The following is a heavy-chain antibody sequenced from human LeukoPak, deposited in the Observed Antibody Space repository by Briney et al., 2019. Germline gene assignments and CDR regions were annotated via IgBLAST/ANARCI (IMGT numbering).Heavy chain of an antibody. Sequence: GGSLRLSCAASGFTFDDYAMHWVRQAPGKGREWVSGISWNSGSIGYADSVKGRFTISRDNAKNSLYLQMNSLRAEDTALYYCAKGSSTSCYSNWFDPWGQGTLVTVSS. CDR3: AKGSSTSCYSNWFDP. D-gene: IGHD2-2*01. CDR2: ISWNSGSI. CDR1: GFTFDDYA. V-gene: IGHV3-9*01. J-gene: IGHJ5*02.